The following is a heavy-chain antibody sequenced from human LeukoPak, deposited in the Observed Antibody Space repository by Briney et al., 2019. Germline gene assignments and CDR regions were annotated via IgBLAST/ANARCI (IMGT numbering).Heavy chain of an antibody. Sequence: GGSPRLSCAASGFIFSSYAMSWVRQAPGKGLVWISTISGSGTATHYADSVKGRFTISRDNSKNTLYLQMNSLRAEDTAVYYCARGVSSWYKDPFDYWGQGTLSPSPQ. D-gene: IGHD6-13*01. CDR3: ARGVSSWYKDPFDY. V-gene: IGHV3-23*01. J-gene: IGHJ4*02. CDR1: GFIFSSYA. CDR2: ISGSGTAT.